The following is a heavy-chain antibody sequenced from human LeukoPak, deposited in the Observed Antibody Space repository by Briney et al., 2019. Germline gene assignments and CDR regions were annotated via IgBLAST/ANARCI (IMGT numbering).Heavy chain of an antibody. J-gene: IGHJ4*02. D-gene: IGHD3-3*01. CDR3: ARDLDGSGYYLDY. Sequence: SETLSLTCSVSGASISSGGYYWSWIRQHPGKGLEWIGYIYYSGSTYYNPSLKSRVTISVDTSKNQFTLKLSSVTAADTAVYYCARDLDGSGYYLDYWGQGTLVTVSS. V-gene: IGHV4-31*03. CDR1: GASISSGGYY. CDR2: IYYSGST.